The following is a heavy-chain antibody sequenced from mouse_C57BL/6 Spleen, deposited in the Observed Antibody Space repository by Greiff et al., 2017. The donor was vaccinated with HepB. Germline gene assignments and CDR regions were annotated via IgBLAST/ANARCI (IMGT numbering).Heavy chain of an antibody. Sequence: QVQLQQPGAELVRPGSSVKLSCKASGYTFTSYWMDWVKQRPGQGLEWIGNIYPSDSETHYNQKFKDKATLTVDKSSSTAYMQLSSLTSEDSAVYYCARYGNYLYFDHWGQGTTLTVSS. V-gene: IGHV1-61*01. CDR1: GYTFTSYW. J-gene: IGHJ2*01. D-gene: IGHD2-1*01. CDR3: ARYGNYLYFDH. CDR2: IYPSDSET.